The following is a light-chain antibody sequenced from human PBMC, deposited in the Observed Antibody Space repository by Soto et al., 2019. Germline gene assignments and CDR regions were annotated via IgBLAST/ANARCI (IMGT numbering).Light chain of an antibody. CDR1: QGISSW. CDR2: AAS. J-gene: IGKJ4*01. V-gene: IGKV1-12*01. CDR3: QPANIFRLS. Sequence: DIQMTQSPSSVSSSVGDRVTITCRASQGISSWLAWYQQKPGKAPKLLIYAASSLQSGVPSKVSGSGSGTDFTPNISSLQPAEFGTCDCQPANIFRLSFGVGTKVEIK.